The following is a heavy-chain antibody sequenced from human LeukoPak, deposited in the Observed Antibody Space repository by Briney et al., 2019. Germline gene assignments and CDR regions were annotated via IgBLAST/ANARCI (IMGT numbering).Heavy chain of an antibody. Sequence: PGGSLRLSCAASGFTFSSYAMNWVRQARGKGLEWVAVISYDGSNKNYADSVKGRFTISRDNSKNTLYLQMNSLRAEDTAVYYCARDGVWGWPRYYFDYWGQGTLVTVSS. CDR2: ISYDGSNK. V-gene: IGHV3-30-3*01. CDR1: GFTFSSYA. CDR3: ARDGVWGWPRYYFDY. J-gene: IGHJ4*02. D-gene: IGHD3-16*01.